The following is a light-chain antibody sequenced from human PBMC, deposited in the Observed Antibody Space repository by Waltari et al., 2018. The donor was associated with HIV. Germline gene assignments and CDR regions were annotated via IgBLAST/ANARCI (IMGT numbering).Light chain of an antibody. V-gene: IGLV1-40*01. Sequence: QSVLTQPPSVSGAPGQRVTISCTGSSSNIGAGYDVHWYQQLPGTAPKLLIYAKNNRASGVPDQFSGSKFGPSASLAITGLQAEDEANYYCQSYDSGLSGSVFGGGTKLTVL. CDR1: SSNIGAGYD. CDR2: AKN. J-gene: IGLJ2*01. CDR3: QSYDSGLSGSV.